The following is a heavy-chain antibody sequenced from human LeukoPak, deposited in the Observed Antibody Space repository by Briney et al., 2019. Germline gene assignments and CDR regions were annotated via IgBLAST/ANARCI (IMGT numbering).Heavy chain of an antibody. CDR1: GGSISSSSYY. J-gene: IGHJ3*02. CDR3: AGWGIGYCSGGSCVDAFDI. V-gene: IGHV4-39*07. CDR2: IYYSGST. Sequence: SETLSLTCTVSGGSISSSSYYWGWIRQPPGKGLEWIGSIYYSGSTYYNPSLKSRVTISVDTSKNQFSLKLSSVTAADTAVYYCAGWGIGYCSGGSCVDAFDIWGQGTMVTVSS. D-gene: IGHD2-15*01.